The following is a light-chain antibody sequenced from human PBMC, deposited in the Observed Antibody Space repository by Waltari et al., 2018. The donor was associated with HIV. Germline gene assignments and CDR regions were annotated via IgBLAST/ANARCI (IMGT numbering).Light chain of an antibody. CDR1: QSISAY. CDR3: QQSHSPPRT. Sequence: EIVMIQSPATLSVSPGERATITCRASQSISAYLNWYQQRPGKAPKLLIYSASNLQDGVPSRFSGSGSGTDFTLSITSLQPEDFATYYCQQSHSPPRTFGQGTKLEIK. V-gene: IGKV1-39*01. J-gene: IGKJ2*01. CDR2: SAS.